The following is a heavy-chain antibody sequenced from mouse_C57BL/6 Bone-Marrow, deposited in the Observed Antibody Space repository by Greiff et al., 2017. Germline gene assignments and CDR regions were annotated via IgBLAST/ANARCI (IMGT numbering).Heavy chain of an antibody. V-gene: IGHV1-15*01. Sequence: QVQLQQSGAELVRPGASVTLSCKASGYTFTDYEMHWVKQTPVHGLEWIGAIDPETGGTAYNQKFKGKAILTADKSSSTAYMELSSLTSEDSAVXYCTRGETLLGDDWGQGTTLTVSS. CDR1: GYTFTDYE. J-gene: IGHJ2*01. D-gene: IGHD2-1*01. CDR2: IDPETGGT. CDR3: TRGETLLGDD.